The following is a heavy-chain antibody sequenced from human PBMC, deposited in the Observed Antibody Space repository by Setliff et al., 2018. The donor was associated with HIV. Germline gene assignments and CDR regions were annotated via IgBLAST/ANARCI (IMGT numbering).Heavy chain of an antibody. V-gene: IGHV1-46*02. D-gene: IGHD6-19*01. J-gene: IGHJ4*02. CDR2: INPTAGST. Sequence: ASVKVSCKSSGYDFDFYYVHWVRQAPGQGSEWMGVINPTAGSTTYAQRFGGRVTMTRDTSTRTVDMELSSLRSEDTAVYYCASHAKTVDNGLLDHWGQGTLVTVSS. CDR1: GYDFDFYY. CDR3: ASHAKTVDNGLLDH.